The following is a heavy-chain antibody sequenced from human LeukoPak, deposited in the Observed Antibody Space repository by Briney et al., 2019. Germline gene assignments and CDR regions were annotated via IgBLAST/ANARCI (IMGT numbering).Heavy chain of an antibody. Sequence: GGSLRVSCAASGFSFSSYAMSWVRQAPGKGLEWVSGISDSSSGGSTYYADSVKGRFTITRDNSKNTLYVQMNSLRGEDTAVYYCAKDYGPKQLVFLDYWGQGTLVTVSS. CDR1: GFSFSSYA. CDR2: ISDSSSGGST. V-gene: IGHV3-23*01. J-gene: IGHJ4*02. CDR3: AKDYGPKQLVFLDY. D-gene: IGHD6-13*01.